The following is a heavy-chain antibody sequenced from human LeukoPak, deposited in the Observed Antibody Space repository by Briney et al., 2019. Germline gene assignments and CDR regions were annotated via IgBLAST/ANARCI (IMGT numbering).Heavy chain of an antibody. J-gene: IGHJ4*02. Sequence: PGGSLRLSCAASGFTFSSYGMHWVRQAPGKGLEWVAVISYDGSNKYYADSVKGRFTISRDNSKNTLYLQMNSLRAEDTAVYYCAKDRGMVRGVNLFDYGGQGTLVTVSS. CDR2: ISYDGSNK. V-gene: IGHV3-30*18. CDR3: AKDRGMVRGVNLFDY. D-gene: IGHD3-10*01. CDR1: GFTFSSYG.